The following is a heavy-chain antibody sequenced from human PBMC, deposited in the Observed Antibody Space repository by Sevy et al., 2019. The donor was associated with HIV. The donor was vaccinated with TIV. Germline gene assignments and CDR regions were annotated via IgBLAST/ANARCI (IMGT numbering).Heavy chain of an antibody. D-gene: IGHD3-22*01. V-gene: IGHV4-31*03. Sequence: SETLSLTCSVSAGSLTSEAYYWSWIRQHPGKGLEWLGYIYHSGTTYYNPSLKSRVTMSIDTSKEYFSLNLSSVTAADTAVYYCVSHYDTSGYYFDYWGQGTLVTVSS. CDR1: AGSLTSEAYY. CDR3: VSHYDTSGYYFDY. CDR2: IYHSGTT. J-gene: IGHJ4*02.